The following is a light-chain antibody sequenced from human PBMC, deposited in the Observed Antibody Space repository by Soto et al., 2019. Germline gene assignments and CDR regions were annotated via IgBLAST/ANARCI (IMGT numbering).Light chain of an antibody. V-gene: IGLV2-8*01. CDR2: EVS. Sequence: QSALTPPPSSSGSPGQSVTISCTGTSSDVGGCNYASWYQQHQGNAPKLMIYEVSKRPSGVPDRFSGSKSGNTACLTVSGLQAEDEADYYCSSYAGSNNFVVFGGGAKLTV. CDR3: SSYAGSNNFVV. J-gene: IGLJ2*01. CDR1: SSDVGGCNY.